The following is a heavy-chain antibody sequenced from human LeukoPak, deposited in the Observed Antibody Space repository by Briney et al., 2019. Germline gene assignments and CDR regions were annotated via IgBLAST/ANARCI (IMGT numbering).Heavy chain of an antibody. J-gene: IGHJ6*04. CDR3: AKSRLVAVVAAYMDV. CDR2: IKRDASEE. D-gene: IGHD2-15*01. CDR1: GFTFSYYW. V-gene: IGHV3-7*01. Sequence: GGSLRLSCAASGFTFSYYWMTWVRQAPGKGLEWVANIKRDASEEHYMDSVKGRFTISRDNSKNTLYLQLDSLRPEDTAVYYCAKSRLVAVVAAYMDVWGKGTTVTVSS.